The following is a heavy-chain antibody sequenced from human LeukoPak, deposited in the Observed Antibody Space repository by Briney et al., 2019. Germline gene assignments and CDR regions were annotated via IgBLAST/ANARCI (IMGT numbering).Heavy chain of an antibody. D-gene: IGHD5-18*01. J-gene: IGHJ4*02. Sequence: XETLXLTCTVSGGSISSSSYYWGWLRQPPGKGLEWVGSIYYSVSTYYNPSLKSRVTISVDTSKNQFSLKLSSVTAADTAVYYCARYSYGCFDYWGQGTLVTVSS. V-gene: IGHV4-39*07. CDR3: ARYSYGCFDY. CDR2: IYYSVST. CDR1: GGSISSSSYY.